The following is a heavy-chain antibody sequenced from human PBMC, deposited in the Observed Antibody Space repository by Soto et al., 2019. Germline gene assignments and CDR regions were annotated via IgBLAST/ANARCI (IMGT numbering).Heavy chain of an antibody. J-gene: IGHJ3*02. CDR1: GFTFSSYG. CDR3: AKDLITMVRGPGEAFDI. CDR2: ISYDGSNK. D-gene: IGHD3-10*01. Sequence: GGSLRLSCAASGFTFSSYGMHWVRQAPGKGLEWVAVISYDGSNKYYADSVKGRFTISRDNSKNTLYLQMNSLRAEDTAVYYCAKDLITMVRGPGEAFDIWGQGTMVTVSS. V-gene: IGHV3-30*18.